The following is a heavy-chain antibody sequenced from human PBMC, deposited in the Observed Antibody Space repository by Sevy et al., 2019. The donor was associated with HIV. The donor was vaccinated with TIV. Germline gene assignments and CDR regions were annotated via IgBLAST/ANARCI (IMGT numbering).Heavy chain of an antibody. Sequence: GGSLRLSCAASGFTFSSYWMTWVRQAPGKGLEWVANINQDGSEENYVDSVKGRFTIFRDKAKNSLFLQMNSLRAEDTAVYYCARTGSYADTYYYYYAMDVWGQGTTVTVSS. CDR2: INQDGSEE. CDR1: GFTFSSYW. J-gene: IGHJ6*02. V-gene: IGHV3-7*01. D-gene: IGHD3-16*01. CDR3: ARTGSYADTYYYYYAMDV.